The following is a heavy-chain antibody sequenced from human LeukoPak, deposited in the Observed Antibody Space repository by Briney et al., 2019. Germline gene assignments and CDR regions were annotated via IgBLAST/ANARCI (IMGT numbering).Heavy chain of an antibody. Sequence: ASVKVSCKASGYTFTSYGISWVRQAPGQGLEWMGWIRADNGNTNYAQKLQGRVTMTTDTSTSTAYMELRSLRSDDTAVYYCARDLGWVVVVAATYYYYYMDVWGKGTTVTVSS. CDR3: ARDLGWVVVVAATYYYYYMDV. V-gene: IGHV1-18*01. D-gene: IGHD2-15*01. CDR1: GYTFTSYG. J-gene: IGHJ6*03. CDR2: IRADNGNT.